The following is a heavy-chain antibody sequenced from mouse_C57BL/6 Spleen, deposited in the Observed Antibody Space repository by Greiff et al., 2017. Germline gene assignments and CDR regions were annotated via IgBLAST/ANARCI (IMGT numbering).Heavy chain of an antibody. Sequence: EVQLQQSGPELVKPGASVKMSCKASGYTFTDYNMNWVKQSHGKSLEWIGYINPNNGGTSYNQKFKGKATLTVNKSSSTAYMQLRSLTSEYSAFYYSATSINTVSGYDYWGQGTTLTVSS. J-gene: IGHJ2*01. V-gene: IGHV1-22*01. CDR1: GYTFTDYN. D-gene: IGHD1-1*01. CDR3: ATSINTVSGYDY. CDR2: INPNNGGT.